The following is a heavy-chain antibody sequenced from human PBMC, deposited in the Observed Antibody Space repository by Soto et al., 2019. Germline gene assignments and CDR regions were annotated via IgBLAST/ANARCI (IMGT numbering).Heavy chain of an antibody. V-gene: IGHV3-9*01. Sequence: GGTLRLSCAGSGFTFDGYTMYWGRQAPATGLERVSGISWNSGRIGYANSVKGRFTISRDNAKNSLYLQMNSLRPEDTAVYYCARDFDCISTSCPEVSIFDYWGQGTLVTVSS. CDR1: GFTFDGYT. CDR3: ARDFDCISTSCPEVSIFDY. D-gene: IGHD2-2*01. J-gene: IGHJ4*02. CDR2: ISWNSGRI.